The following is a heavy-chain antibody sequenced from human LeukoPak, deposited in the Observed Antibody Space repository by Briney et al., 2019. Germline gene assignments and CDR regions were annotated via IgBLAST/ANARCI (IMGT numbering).Heavy chain of an antibody. Sequence: PGGSLRLSCAASGFTFSSYGMHWVRQAPGKGLEWVAVISYDGSNKYYADSVKGRFTISRDNSKNTLYLQMNSLRAEDTAVYYCVKGADAAKFDYWGQGTLVTVSS. J-gene: IGHJ4*02. CDR2: ISYDGSNK. D-gene: IGHD1-26*01. CDR3: VKGADAAKFDY. V-gene: IGHV3-30*03. CDR1: GFTFSSYG.